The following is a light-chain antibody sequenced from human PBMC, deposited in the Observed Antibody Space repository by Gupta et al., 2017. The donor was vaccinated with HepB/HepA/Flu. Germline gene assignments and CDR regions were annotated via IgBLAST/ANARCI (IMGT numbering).Light chain of an antibody. J-gene: IGKJ5*01. Sequence: DIQMTQSPSAVSASVGDRFTITCRASQHISSWLAWYQQKPGKAPHLLIYAASSWQSRVPSRFSPSGPGTDFTLTISSLKPEDFATHYCQRSNSFRQTFAPG. V-gene: IGKV1-12*01. CDR3: QRSNSFRQT. CDR1: QHISSW. CDR2: AAS.